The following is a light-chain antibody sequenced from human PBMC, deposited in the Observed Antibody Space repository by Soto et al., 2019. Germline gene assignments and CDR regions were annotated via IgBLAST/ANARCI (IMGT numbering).Light chain of an antibody. J-gene: IGKJ4*01. Sequence: EIVLTQSPATLSLSPGERATLSCRASQSVTSYLAWYQQKPGQAPRLLIYDSFNRATGIPARFSGSGSGTDFTLTISSLEAEDFAVYSCQQRSSWPLTFGGGTKVEIK. CDR2: DSF. CDR3: QQRSSWPLT. CDR1: QSVTSY. V-gene: IGKV3-11*01.